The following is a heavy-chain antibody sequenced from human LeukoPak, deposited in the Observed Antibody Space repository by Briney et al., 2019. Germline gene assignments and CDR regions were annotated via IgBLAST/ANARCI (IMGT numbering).Heavy chain of an antibody. CDR1: GYTFTNYY. J-gene: IGHJ4*02. CDR3: ARGAHYYDSSGYYPLLSY. CDR2: INPSGGST. V-gene: IGHV1-46*01. Sequence: ASVKVSCKASGYTFTNYYLYWVRQAPGQGLEWMGIINPSGGSTSYAQKFQGRVTMTRDTSISTAYMELSRLRSDDTAVYYCARGAHYYDSSGYYPLLSYWGQGTLVTVSS. D-gene: IGHD3-22*01.